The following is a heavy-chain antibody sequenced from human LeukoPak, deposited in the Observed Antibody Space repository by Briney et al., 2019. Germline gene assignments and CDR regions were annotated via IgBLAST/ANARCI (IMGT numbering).Heavy chain of an antibody. D-gene: IGHD6-13*01. Sequence: GGTLRLSCAASGFTFSSYAMSWVRQAPGKGLEWVSTISGRGDSTYYADSVKGRFTISRDNSKNTLYLQMNSLRLEDTAGYYCAKGAGYSSNWNFDYWGQGTLATVSS. CDR3: AKGAGYSSNWNFDY. V-gene: IGHV3-23*01. CDR2: ISGRGDST. CDR1: GFTFSSYA. J-gene: IGHJ4*02.